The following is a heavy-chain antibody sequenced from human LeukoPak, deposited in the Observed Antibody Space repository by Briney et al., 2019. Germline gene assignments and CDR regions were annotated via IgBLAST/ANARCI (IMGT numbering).Heavy chain of an antibody. J-gene: IGHJ3*02. CDR2: ISSSSTTT. V-gene: IGHV3-48*02. D-gene: IGHD4-17*01. CDR3: ARDGTVTHAWSGYGFDI. Sequence: PGRSLRLSCAASGFTFSGYSMNWVRQAPGKGLEWVSYISSSSTTTYYADSVKGRFTISRDNAKNSLYLQMDSLRDEDTAVYYCARDGTVTHAWSGYGFDIWGQGTMVTVSS. CDR1: GFTFSGYS.